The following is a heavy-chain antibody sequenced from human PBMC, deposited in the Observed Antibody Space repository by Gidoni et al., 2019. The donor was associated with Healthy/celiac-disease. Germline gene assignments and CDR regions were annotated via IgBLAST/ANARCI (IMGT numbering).Heavy chain of an antibody. CDR3: AREEGCSGGSCYTGWFDP. Sequence: SYMHWVRQAPGQGLEWMGWINPNSGGTNYAQKFQGRVTMTRDTSISTAYMELSRLRSDDTAVYYCAREEGCSGGSCYTGWFDPWGQGTLVTVSS. D-gene: IGHD2-15*01. J-gene: IGHJ5*02. CDR1: SY. V-gene: IGHV1-2*02. CDR2: INPNSGGT.